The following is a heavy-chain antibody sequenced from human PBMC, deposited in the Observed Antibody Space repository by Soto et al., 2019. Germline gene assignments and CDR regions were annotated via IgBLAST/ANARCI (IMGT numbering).Heavy chain of an antibody. D-gene: IGHD2-8*01. V-gene: IGHV1-69*13. CDR2: IIPIFGTA. Sequence: AASVKVSCKASGGTFSSYAISWVRQAPGQGLEWMGGIIPIFGTANYAQKFQGRVTITADESTSTAYMELSSLRSEDTAVYYCARGGLGYCTNGVCYTGGGNYYYYGMDVWGQGTTVTSP. J-gene: IGHJ6*02. CDR3: ARGGLGYCTNGVCYTGGGNYYYYGMDV. CDR1: GGTFSSYA.